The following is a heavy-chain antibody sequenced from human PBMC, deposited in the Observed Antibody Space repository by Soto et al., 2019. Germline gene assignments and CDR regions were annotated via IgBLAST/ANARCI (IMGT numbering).Heavy chain of an antibody. Sequence: PSETLSLTCAVYGGSISSGGYSWSWIRQPPGKGLEWIGYIYHSGSTYYNPSLKSRVTISVDRSKNQFSLKLSSVTAADTAVYYCARDWFSAGSGSYYDYNWFDPWGQGTLVTVSS. CDR2: IYHSGST. D-gene: IGHD3-10*01. V-gene: IGHV4-30-2*01. CDR3: ARDWFSAGSGSYYDYNWFDP. J-gene: IGHJ5*02. CDR1: GGSISSGGYS.